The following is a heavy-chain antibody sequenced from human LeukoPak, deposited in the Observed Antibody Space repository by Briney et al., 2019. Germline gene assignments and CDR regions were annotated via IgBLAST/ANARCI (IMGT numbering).Heavy chain of an antibody. CDR3: ARGSVGAAPYTY. CDR2: INHSGST. D-gene: IGHD6-13*01. V-gene: IGHV4-34*01. CDR1: GGSFSGYY. Sequence: SETLSLTCAVYGGSFSGYYWSWIRQPPGKGLEWIGEINHSGSTNHNPSLKSRVTISVDASKNQFSLNLSSVTAADTAVYYCARGSVGAAPYTYWGQGTLVTVSS. J-gene: IGHJ4*02.